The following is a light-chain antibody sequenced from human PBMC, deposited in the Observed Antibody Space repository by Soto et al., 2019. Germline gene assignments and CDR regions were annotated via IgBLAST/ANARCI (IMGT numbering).Light chain of an antibody. V-gene: IGLV1-40*01. Sequence: QSVLTQPPSVSGAPGQRVTISCTGSSSNIGAGYDVHWYQQLPGTAPKLLIYGNSNRPSGVPVRFSGSKSSTSASLAITGLQAEDEADYYCQSYDSSLSGSVFGGGTNLTVL. CDR2: GNS. CDR1: SSNIGAGYD. J-gene: IGLJ2*01. CDR3: QSYDSSLSGSV.